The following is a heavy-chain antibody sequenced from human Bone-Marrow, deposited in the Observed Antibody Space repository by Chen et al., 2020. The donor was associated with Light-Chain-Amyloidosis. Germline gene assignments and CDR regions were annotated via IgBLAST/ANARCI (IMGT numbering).Heavy chain of an antibody. CDR2: ISYDANRD. CDR3: AKARLYSGSYWGIVDY. D-gene: IGHD1-26*01. V-gene: IGHV3-30*18. J-gene: IGHJ4*02. CDR1: GFTFRSYG. Sequence: QVQLVESGGGVVQPGRSLRLSCVASGFTFRSYGIFWVRQAPGKGLEWVALISYDANRDFYADSVKGRFTVSRDNSKNTLYLQMNSLRSEDTAVYYCAKARLYSGSYWGIVDYWGQGTLVTVSS.